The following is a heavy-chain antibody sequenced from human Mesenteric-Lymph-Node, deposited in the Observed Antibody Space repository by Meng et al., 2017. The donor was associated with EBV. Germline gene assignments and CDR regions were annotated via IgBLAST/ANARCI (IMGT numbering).Heavy chain of an antibody. J-gene: IGHJ3*01. CDR2: INDDGTTT. Sequence: EVQLVGSGGGLVQSGGSLRLSRAASGFSFSSYWMHWVRQVPGKGLVWVSRINDDGTTTNYADPVKGRFIISRDNAKNTLYLQLNSLRAEDTAVYYCASWVKASSAAFDVWGQGTMVTVSS. D-gene: IGHD3-16*01. CDR3: ASWVKASSAAFDV. V-gene: IGHV3-74*01. CDR1: GFSFSSYW.